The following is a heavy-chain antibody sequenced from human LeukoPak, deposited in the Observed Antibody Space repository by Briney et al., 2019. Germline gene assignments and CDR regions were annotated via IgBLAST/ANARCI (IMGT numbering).Heavy chain of an antibody. CDR3: ARSNCGYDSIPNYMDV. Sequence: PSQTLSLTCTVSGASISSGNSYWSWIRQPPGKGLEWIGYIYYSGSTYYNPSLKSRVTISVDTSKNQFSLKLSSVTAADTAEYYCARSNCGYDSIPNYMDVWGKGTTVTVSS. J-gene: IGHJ6*03. D-gene: IGHD5-12*01. V-gene: IGHV4-30-4*08. CDR1: GASISSGNSY. CDR2: IYYSGST.